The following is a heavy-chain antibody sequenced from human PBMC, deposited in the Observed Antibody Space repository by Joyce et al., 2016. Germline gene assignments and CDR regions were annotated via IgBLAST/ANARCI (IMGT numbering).Heavy chain of an antibody. Sequence: QVQLVESGGGVVQPGRSLRLSCAASGLTLSNYGVHWVSQAPGKGMEWVAVISYEGIYKYYADAVKGRFTISRDNSKNTVFLEMNSLRTEDTAVYYCAKILTATYSSGWFLDYWGQGTLVTVSS. CDR1: GLTLSNYG. CDR2: ISYEGIYK. CDR3: AKILTATYSSGWFLDY. J-gene: IGHJ4*02. D-gene: IGHD6-25*01. V-gene: IGHV3-30*18.